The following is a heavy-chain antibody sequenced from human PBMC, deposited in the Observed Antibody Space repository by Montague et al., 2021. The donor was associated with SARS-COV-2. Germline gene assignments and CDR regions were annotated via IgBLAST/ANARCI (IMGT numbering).Heavy chain of an antibody. V-gene: IGHV4-59*02. CDR1: GGSASEYY. Sequence: SETLSLTCAISGGSASEYYWAWIRQPPGKGLEWIGYMYYTGTSNYNPSLKSRVSMSIDTSKNHFSLNLTSVAAADTGVYYCARGLGYTSMFRFFDYWGHGAPVTVSS. J-gene: IGHJ4*01. CDR2: MYYTGTS. CDR3: ARGLGYTSMFRFFDY. D-gene: IGHD2-2*02.